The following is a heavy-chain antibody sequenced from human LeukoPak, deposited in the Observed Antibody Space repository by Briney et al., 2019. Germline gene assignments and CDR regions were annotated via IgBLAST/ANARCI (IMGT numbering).Heavy chain of an antibody. CDR3: ARINSGWSDY. V-gene: IGHV1-2*02. CDR2: INPNSGGT. J-gene: IGHJ4*02. Sequence: ASVKVSCKASGYTFTGYYMHWVRQAPGQGLEWMAWINPNSGGTHYAQKFQGRVTMTRDTSISAAYMELSRLRSDDTAVYYCARINSGWSDYWGQGTLVTVSS. CDR1: GYTFTGYY. D-gene: IGHD6-19*01.